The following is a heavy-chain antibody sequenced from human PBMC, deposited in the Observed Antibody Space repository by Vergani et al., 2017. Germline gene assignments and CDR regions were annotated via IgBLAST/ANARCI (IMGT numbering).Heavy chain of an antibody. CDR3: AKDGFRFPYYFDY. V-gene: IGHV3-23*01. Sequence: EVQLLESGGGLVQPGGSLRLSCAASGFTFSSYAMSWVRQAPGKGLEWVSAISGSGGSTYYADSVKGRFTISRDNAKNTLYLQMNSLRAEDTAVYYCAKDGFRFPYYFDYWGQGTLVTVSS. CDR2: ISGSGGST. CDR1: GFTFSSYA. J-gene: IGHJ4*02. D-gene: IGHD2-21*01.